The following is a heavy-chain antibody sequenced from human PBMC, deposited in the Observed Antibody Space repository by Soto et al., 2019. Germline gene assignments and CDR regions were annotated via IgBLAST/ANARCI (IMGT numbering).Heavy chain of an antibody. CDR3: ARGDTAMVGDYYGMDV. V-gene: IGHV1-69*01. D-gene: IGHD5-18*01. CDR2: IIPIFGTA. Sequence: QVQLVQSGAEVKKPGSSVKVSCKASGGTFSSYAISWVRQAPGQGLEWMGGIIPIFGTANYAQKFQGRVTITADESTSTGYMELSSLRCEDTAVYYCARGDTAMVGDYYGMDVWGQGTTVTVSS. J-gene: IGHJ6*02. CDR1: GGTFSSYA.